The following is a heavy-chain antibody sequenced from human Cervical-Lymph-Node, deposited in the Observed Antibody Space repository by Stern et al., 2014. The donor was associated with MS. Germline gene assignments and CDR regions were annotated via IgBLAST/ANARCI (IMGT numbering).Heavy chain of an antibody. V-gene: IGHV1-69*01. CDR2: IFPVFGTP. Sequence: QVQLVQSGAEVTKPGSSVKVSCKASGGTFSKFPSSCVRQAPGQGLEWMGGIFPVFGTPTYAQEFRGRVTITADVSTSTVYMELSSLRSDDTAVYYCALSSETSDRWYSLGYDLWGQGTLVTVSS. CDR3: ALSSETSDRWYSLGYDL. J-gene: IGHJ5*02. D-gene: IGHD6-13*01. CDR1: GGTFSKFP.